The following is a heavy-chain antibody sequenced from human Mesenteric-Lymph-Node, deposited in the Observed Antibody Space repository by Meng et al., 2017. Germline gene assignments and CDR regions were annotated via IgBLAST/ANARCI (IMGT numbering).Heavy chain of an antibody. J-gene: IGHJ6*02. CDR3: ARVQGGSGYDFYYYYYGVDV. Sequence: ASVKVSCKASGYTFTSYYMHWVRQAPGQGLEWMGIIYPSRGTTNYAQKFQGRVTMTRDTSTSTVYMELSSLRSEDTAVYYCARVQGGSGYDFYYYYYGVDVWGQGTTVTVSS. V-gene: IGHV1-46*01. CDR2: IYPSRGTT. D-gene: IGHD5-12*01. CDR1: GYTFTSYY.